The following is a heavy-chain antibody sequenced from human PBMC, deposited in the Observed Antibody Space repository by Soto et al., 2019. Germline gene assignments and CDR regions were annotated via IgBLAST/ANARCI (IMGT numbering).Heavy chain of an antibody. CDR1: GYSFTSYW. CDR3: APGPRRVLDYYSGRGV. D-gene: IGHD1-1*01. CDR2: IDPSDSYT. J-gene: IGHJ6*01. V-gene: IGHV5-10-1*01. Sequence: GESLKISCKGSGYSFTSYWISWVRQMPGKGLEWMGRIDPSDSYTNYSPSFQGHVTISADKSISTAYLQWSSLKGSDTAMYYCAPGPRRVLDYYSGRGVSGRGTRVIVCS.